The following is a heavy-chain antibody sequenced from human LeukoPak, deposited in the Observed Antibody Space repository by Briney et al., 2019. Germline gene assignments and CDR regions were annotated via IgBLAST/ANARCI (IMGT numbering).Heavy chain of an antibody. Sequence: ETLSLTCAVYGGSFSGYYWSWIRQPPGKGLEWVSAISGSGGSTYYADSVKGRFTISRDNSKNTLYLQMNSLRAEDTAVYYCAKARIYRPGWFDPWGQGTLVTVSS. CDR3: AKARIYRPGWFDP. J-gene: IGHJ5*02. CDR2: ISGSGGST. V-gene: IGHV3-23*01. D-gene: IGHD2-15*01. CDR1: GGSFSGYY.